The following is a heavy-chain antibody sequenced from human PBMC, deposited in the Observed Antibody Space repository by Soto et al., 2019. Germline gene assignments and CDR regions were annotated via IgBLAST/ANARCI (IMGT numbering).Heavy chain of an antibody. CDR1: GYTFTSYG. D-gene: IGHD3-3*01. J-gene: IGHJ5*02. Sequence: QVQLVQSGAEVKKPGASVKVSCKASGYTFTSYGISWVRQAPGQGLEWMGWISAYNGNTNYAQKLQGRVTMTTDTSTSTAYMELRSLRSDDTAVYYCARALRITIFGVVIKGRYNWFDPWGQGTLVTVSS. CDR3: ARALRITIFGVVIKGRYNWFDP. V-gene: IGHV1-18*01. CDR2: ISAYNGNT.